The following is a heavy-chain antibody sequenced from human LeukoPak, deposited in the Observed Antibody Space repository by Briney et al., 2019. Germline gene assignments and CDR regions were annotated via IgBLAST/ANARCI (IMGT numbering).Heavy chain of an antibody. CDR3: ARIGVAASNYFDY. D-gene: IGHD6-13*01. J-gene: IGHJ4*02. Sequence: QVQLQESGPGLVKPSETLSLTCAVSGYSISSGYYWGWIRQPPGKGLEWIGSIYHSGSTYYNPSLKSRVTISVDTSKNQFSLKLSSVTAADTAVYYCARIGVAASNYFDYWGQGTLVTVSS. CDR1: GYSISSGYY. V-gene: IGHV4-38-2*01. CDR2: IYHSGST.